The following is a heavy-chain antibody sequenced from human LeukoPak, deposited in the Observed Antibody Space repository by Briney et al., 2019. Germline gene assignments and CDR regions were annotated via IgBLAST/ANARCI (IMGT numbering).Heavy chain of an antibody. Sequence: GGSLRLSCAASGFTFSSYGMHWVRQAPGKGLEWVAVISYDGSNKYYADSVKGRFTISRDNSKNTLYLQMNSLRAEDTAVYYCARCGGDCYNAEYFQHWGQGTLVTVSS. CDR1: GFTFSSYG. D-gene: IGHD2-21*02. J-gene: IGHJ1*01. CDR2: ISYDGSNK. CDR3: ARCGGDCYNAEYFQH. V-gene: IGHV3-30*03.